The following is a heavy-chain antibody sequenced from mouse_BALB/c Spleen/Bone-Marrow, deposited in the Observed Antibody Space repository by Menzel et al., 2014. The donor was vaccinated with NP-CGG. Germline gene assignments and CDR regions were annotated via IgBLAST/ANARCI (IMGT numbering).Heavy chain of an antibody. CDR1: GFTFSDFY. CDR2: SRNKAKHYTT. V-gene: IGHV7-1*02. Sequence: EVQRVESGGGLVQPGDSLRLSCATSGFTFSDFYMEWVRQPPGRRLEWIAASRNKAKHYTTEYSVSVKGRFIVSRDTSQSILYLQMNALRAEDTAIYYCARDVGYGNYFVYWGQGTLVTVSA. CDR3: ARDVGYGNYFVY. D-gene: IGHD2-10*02. J-gene: IGHJ3*01.